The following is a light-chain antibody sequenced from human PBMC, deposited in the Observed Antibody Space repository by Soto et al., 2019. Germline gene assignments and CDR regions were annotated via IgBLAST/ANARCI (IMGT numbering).Light chain of an antibody. CDR1: QSISSW. Sequence: DIQMTQSPSTLSASVGDRVTITCRASQSISSWLAWYKQKPGKAPKLLIYKASSLESGVPSRFSGSGSGTEFTLTISSLQPDDFATYYCQQYHSYPFTFDQGTTLEIK. J-gene: IGKJ2*01. V-gene: IGKV1-5*03. CDR2: KAS. CDR3: QQYHSYPFT.